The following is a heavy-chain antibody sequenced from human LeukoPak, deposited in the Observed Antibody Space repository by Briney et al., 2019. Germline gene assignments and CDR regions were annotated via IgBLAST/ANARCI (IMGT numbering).Heavy chain of an antibody. CDR3: ARAYYVWGSYRYTSSV. Sequence: GGSLRLSCAASGFTFSTYWMSWVRQAPGKGLEWVANIKQDGSEKNYVDSAKGRFTISRDNAKNSLFLQMNSLRAEDTAVYYCARAYYVWGSYRYTSSVWGQGTLVTVSS. D-gene: IGHD3-16*02. V-gene: IGHV3-7*01. CDR2: IKQDGSEK. CDR1: GFTFSTYW. J-gene: IGHJ4*02.